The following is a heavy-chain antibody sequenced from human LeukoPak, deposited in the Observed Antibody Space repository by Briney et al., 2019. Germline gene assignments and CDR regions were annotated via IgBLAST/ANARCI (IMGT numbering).Heavy chain of an antibody. V-gene: IGHV3-23*01. D-gene: IGHD4-17*01. CDR2: ISGGGDNT. CDR1: GFTFSTYA. Sequence: PGGSLRLSRAASGFTFSTYAVTWVRQAPGKGLEWVSSISGGGDNTYYADSVKGRFTISRDNSKNTLYLQMYSLRAEDTAGYYCAKGRNDYGDAALNYWGQGTLVTVSS. J-gene: IGHJ4*02. CDR3: AKGRNDYGDAALNY.